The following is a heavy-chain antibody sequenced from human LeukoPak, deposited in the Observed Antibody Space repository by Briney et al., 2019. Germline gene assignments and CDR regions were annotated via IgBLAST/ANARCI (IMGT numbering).Heavy chain of an antibody. CDR2: MNPNSGNT. J-gene: IGHJ4*02. V-gene: IGHV1-8*03. CDR3: AREGGNCGGDCYFDY. D-gene: IGHD2-21*02. CDR1: GYTFTSYD. Sequence: ASVKVSCKASGYTFTSYDINWVRQATGQGLEWMGWMNPNSGNTGYAQKFQGRVTITRNTSISTAYMELSSLRSEDTAVYYCAREGGNCGGDCYFDYWGQGTLVTVSS.